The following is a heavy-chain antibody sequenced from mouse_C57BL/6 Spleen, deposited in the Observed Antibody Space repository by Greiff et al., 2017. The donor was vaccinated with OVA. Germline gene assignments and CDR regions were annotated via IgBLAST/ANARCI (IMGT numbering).Heavy chain of an antibody. D-gene: IGHD2-5*01. CDR1: GYTFTSYW. Sequence: QVQLQQPGAELVMPGASVKLSCKASGYTFTSYWMHWVKQRPGQGLEWIGEIDPSDSYTNYNQKFKGKATLTVDKSSSTAYMQLSSLTSEDSAIYYCAYYSNYGWFAYWGQGTLVTVSA. CDR2: IDPSDSYT. V-gene: IGHV1-69*01. J-gene: IGHJ3*01. CDR3: AYYSNYGWFAY.